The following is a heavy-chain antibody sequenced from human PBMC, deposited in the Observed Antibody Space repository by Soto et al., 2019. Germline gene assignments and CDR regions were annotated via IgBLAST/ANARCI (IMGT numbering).Heavy chain of an antibody. CDR1: GFTFSSYA. J-gene: IGHJ4*01. V-gene: IGHV3-23*01. Sequence: SLRLSCAASGFTFSSYAMSWVRQAPGKGLEWVSAISGSGGSTYYADSVKGRFTISRDNSKKTLYLQMNSMRAEDTDVYDCAKALTGTMVRRVTHFDYWGHGTLVTVSS. CDR3: AKALTGTMVRRVTHFDY. CDR2: ISGSGGST. D-gene: IGHD3-10*01.